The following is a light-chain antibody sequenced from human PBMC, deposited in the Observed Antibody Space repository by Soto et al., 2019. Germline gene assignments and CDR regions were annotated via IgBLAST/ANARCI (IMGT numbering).Light chain of an antibody. CDR1: QSISSY. V-gene: IGKV1-39*01. J-gene: IGKJ5*01. CDR2: AAS. CDR3: QQSYSTPPYT. Sequence: DIQSTQAPSSLSASVGDSFTLTCRASQSISSYLNWYQQKPGKAPKLLIYAASSLQSGVPSRFSGSGSGTDFTLTISSLQPEDFATYYCQQSYSTPPYTFGQGTRLEI.